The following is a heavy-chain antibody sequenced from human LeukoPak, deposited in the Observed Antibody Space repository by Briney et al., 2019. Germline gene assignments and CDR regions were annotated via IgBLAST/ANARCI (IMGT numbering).Heavy chain of an antibody. CDR2: IYPGDSDT. V-gene: IGHV5-51*01. J-gene: IGHJ4*02. Sequence: GESLQISCQGSGYSFTSYWIGWVRQMPGKGLEWMGIIYPGDSDTRYSPSFQGQVTISADKSISTAYLQWNSLKASDTAMYFCARTTAARTRIFDSWGQGTLVTVSS. CDR3: ARTTAARTRIFDS. CDR1: GYSFTSYW. D-gene: IGHD6-13*01.